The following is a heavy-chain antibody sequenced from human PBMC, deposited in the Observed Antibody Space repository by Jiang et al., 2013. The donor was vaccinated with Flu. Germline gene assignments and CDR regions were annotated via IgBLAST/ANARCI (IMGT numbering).Heavy chain of an antibody. J-gene: IGHJ5*02. D-gene: IGHD1-1*01. Sequence: EWMGWISAYNGNTNYAQKLQGRVTMTTDTSTSTAYMELRSLRSDDTAVYYCARGSGPPGDPWGQGTLVTVSS. CDR2: ISAYNGNT. V-gene: IGHV1-18*01. CDR3: ARGSGPPGDP.